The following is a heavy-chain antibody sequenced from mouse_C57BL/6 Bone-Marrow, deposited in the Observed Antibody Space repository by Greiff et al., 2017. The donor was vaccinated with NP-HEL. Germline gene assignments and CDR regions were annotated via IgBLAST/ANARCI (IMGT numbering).Heavy chain of an antibody. Sequence: QVQLQQSGAELVRPGTSVKMSCKASGYTFTNYWIGWAKQRPGHGIEWIGNIYPGGGYTNYNEKFKGKATLTAEKASSTAYMQLSSRTSEDSAIYYCARGPQYYYGSSCGFAYWGRGTVVTVSA. V-gene: IGHV1-63*01. CDR1: GYTFTNYW. CDR2: IYPGGGYT. CDR3: ARGPQYYYGSSCGFAY. D-gene: IGHD1-1*01. J-gene: IGHJ3*01.